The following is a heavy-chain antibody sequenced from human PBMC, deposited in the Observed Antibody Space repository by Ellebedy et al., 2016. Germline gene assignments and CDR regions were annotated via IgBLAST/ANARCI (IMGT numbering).Heavy chain of an antibody. V-gene: IGHV3-23*01. CDR3: TYSSSSDY. D-gene: IGHD6-6*01. CDR1: GFTFSTYA. CDR2: ISVSGTST. Sequence: GESLKISXAASGFTFSTYALSWVRQAPGKGLERVSTISVSGTSTYYADSVKGRFTISRDNSKNTLYLQMNSLRAEDTAVYYCTYSSSSDYWGQGTLVTVSS. J-gene: IGHJ4*02.